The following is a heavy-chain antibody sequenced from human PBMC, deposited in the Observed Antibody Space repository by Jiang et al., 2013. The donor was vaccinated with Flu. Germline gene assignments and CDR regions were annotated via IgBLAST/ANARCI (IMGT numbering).Heavy chain of an antibody. J-gene: IGHJ5*02. CDR3: ARPQYDFWSGYYGWFDP. CDR2: IYPGDSDT. D-gene: IGHD3-3*01. Sequence: GAEVKKPGESLKISCKGSGYSFTSYWIGWVRQMPGKGLEWMGIIYPGDSDTRYSPSFQGQVTISADKSISTAYLQWSSLKASDTAMYYCARPQYDFWSGYYGWFDPWGQGTLVTVSS. CDR1: GYSFTSYW. V-gene: IGHV5-51*01.